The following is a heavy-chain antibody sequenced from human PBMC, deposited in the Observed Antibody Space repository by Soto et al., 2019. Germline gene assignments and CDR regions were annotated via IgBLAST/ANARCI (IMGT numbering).Heavy chain of an antibody. CDR3: ARDRAAAGTSDFDY. Sequence: SVKVSCKASGYTFTGYYMHWVRQAPGQGLEWMGWINPNSGGTNYAQKFQGWVTMTRDTSISTAYMELSRLRSDDTAVYYCARDRAAAGTSDFDYWGQGTTVTVSS. V-gene: IGHV1-2*04. CDR2: INPNSGGT. J-gene: IGHJ4*03. CDR1: GYTFTGYY. D-gene: IGHD6-13*01.